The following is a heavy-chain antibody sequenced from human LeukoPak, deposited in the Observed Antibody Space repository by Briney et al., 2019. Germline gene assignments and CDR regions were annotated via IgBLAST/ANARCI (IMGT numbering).Heavy chain of an antibody. Sequence: TGGSLRLSCAASGFTFSSYWMHWVRQAPGKGLVWVSRINSDGSSTSYADSVKGRFTISRDNAKNTLYLQMNSLRAEDTAVYYCARGGYSYCLGPDYWGQGTLVTVSS. V-gene: IGHV3-74*01. J-gene: IGHJ4*02. D-gene: IGHD5-18*01. CDR2: INSDGSST. CDR3: ARGGYSYCLGPDY. CDR1: GFTFSSYW.